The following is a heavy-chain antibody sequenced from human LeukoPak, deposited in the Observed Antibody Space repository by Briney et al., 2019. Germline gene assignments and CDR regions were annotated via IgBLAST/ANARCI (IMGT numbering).Heavy chain of an antibody. J-gene: IGHJ4*02. D-gene: IGHD5-18*01. Sequence: GGSLRLSCAASGFTFSSYSMNWVRQAPGKGLEWVSSISSSSSYIYYADSVKGRFTISRDNAKNSLYLQMNSLRAEDTAVYYCASYSYGLVGTPDYWGQGTLVTVSS. CDR1: GFTFSSYS. CDR2: ISSSSSYI. CDR3: ASYSYGLVGTPDY. V-gene: IGHV3-21*01.